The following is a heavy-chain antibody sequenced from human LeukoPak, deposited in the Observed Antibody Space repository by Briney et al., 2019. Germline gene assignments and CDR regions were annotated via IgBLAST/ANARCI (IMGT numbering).Heavy chain of an antibody. CDR2: ISSSSYI. CDR1: GFTFSSYS. D-gene: IGHD1-1*01. Sequence: GGSLRLSCAASGFTFSSYSMNWVRQAPGKGLEWVSSISSSSYIYHADPAKGRFTISRDNAKNSLYLQMNSLRAEDTAVYYCARDVHPLSFDPWGQGTLVTVSS. CDR3: ARDVHPLSFDP. V-gene: IGHV3-21*01. J-gene: IGHJ5*02.